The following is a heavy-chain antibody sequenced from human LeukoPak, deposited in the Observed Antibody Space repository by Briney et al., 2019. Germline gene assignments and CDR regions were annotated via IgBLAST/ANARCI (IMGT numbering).Heavy chain of an antibody. CDR1: GGSISSSNW. J-gene: IGHJ4*02. CDR2: IYHSGST. Sequence: MPSETLSLTCAVSGGSISSSNWWSWVRQPPGKGLEWIGEIYHSGSTNYNPSLKSRVTISVDKSKNQFSLKLTSVTAADTAVYYCARDGAVAATPFDYWGQGTLVTVSS. D-gene: IGHD6-19*01. CDR3: ARDGAVAATPFDY. V-gene: IGHV4-4*02.